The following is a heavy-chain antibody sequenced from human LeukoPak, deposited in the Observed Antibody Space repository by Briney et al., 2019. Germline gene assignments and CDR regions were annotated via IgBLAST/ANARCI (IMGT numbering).Heavy chain of an antibody. CDR3: ARAKTYYYGSGSYSLDY. CDR1: GYTFTGYE. V-gene: IGHV1-46*01. J-gene: IGHJ4*02. Sequence: GASVKVSCKASGYTFTGYEMHWVRHAPGQGLEWMGIINPSGGSTSYAQKFQGRVTMTRDTSTSTVYMELSSLRSEDTAVYYCARAKTYYYGSGSYSLDYWGQGTLVTVSS. D-gene: IGHD3-10*01. CDR2: INPSGGST.